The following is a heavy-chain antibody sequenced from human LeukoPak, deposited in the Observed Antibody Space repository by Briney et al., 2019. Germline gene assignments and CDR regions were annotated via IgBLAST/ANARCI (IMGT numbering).Heavy chain of an antibody. Sequence: SETLSLTCTVSGDSTSNFYWIWIRQSPGKALEWIGNIHYSGSNVYNPSLKSRGTISIDTSRRQFFLKQNSVTAADTAVYFCALAPNSSWFDFWGRGTLVTVSS. CDR1: GDSTSNFY. V-gene: IGHV4-59*03. J-gene: IGHJ4*02. CDR2: IHYSGSN. CDR3: ALAPNSSWFDF. D-gene: IGHD6-13*01.